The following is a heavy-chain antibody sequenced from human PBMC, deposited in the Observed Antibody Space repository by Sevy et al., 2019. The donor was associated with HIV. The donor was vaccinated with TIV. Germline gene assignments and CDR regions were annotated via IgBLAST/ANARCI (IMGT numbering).Heavy chain of an antibody. CDR1: GFTFSNYA. CDR3: ASVDTTMITDLDY. CDR2: INNGGST. D-gene: IGHD5-18*01. Sequence: GGSLRLSCGASGFTFSNYAMSWVRQAPGKGPEWVSGINNGGSTYYADSVKGRFTRSSDNSKKMVFLQMNSLRAEDTAVYYCASVDTTMITDLDYWGQGALVTVSS. J-gene: IGHJ4*02. V-gene: IGHV3-23*01.